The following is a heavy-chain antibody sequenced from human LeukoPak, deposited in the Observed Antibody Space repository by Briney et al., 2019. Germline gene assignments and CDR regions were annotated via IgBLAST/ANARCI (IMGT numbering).Heavy chain of an antibody. V-gene: IGHV3-48*01. D-gene: IGHD1-14*01. Sequence: GGALRLSCAASGFTFSTYSMNWVRQAPGPGLEWVSYISSSSSTISSADSVNARVTVSRDNPRNSLYLHMNSLRAADPAVRYFAREGVTTRGGTYYYMDVWGKGTTVIVS. CDR1: GFTFSTYS. CDR3: AREGVTTRGGTYYYMDV. J-gene: IGHJ6*03. CDR2: ISSSSSTI.